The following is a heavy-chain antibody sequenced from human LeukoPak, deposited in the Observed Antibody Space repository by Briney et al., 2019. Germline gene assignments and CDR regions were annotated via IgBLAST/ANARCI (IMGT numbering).Heavy chain of an antibody. CDR3: VKSSSSQTAEDF. Sequence: GGSLRLSCAASGFDFSNYGMHSVRQAPGKGLEWVTFIQYDGINKYYGDSVRGRFTISRDNSKNTLSLQMHSLRVEDTAMYYCVKSSSSQTAEDFWGQGTLVTVSS. D-gene: IGHD2-21*02. CDR1: GFDFSNYG. V-gene: IGHV3-30*02. J-gene: IGHJ4*02. CDR2: IQYDGINK.